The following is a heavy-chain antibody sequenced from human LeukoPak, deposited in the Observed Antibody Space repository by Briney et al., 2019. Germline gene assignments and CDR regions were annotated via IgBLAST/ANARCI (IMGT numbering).Heavy chain of an antibody. D-gene: IGHD4/OR15-4a*01. CDR2: ISSNGGST. V-gene: IGHV3-64*01. CDR3: ARVGAHDAFHI. Sequence: PGGPRRPSVAPLGFTFVSTAMHWVRQAPGKGLKYVSAISSNGGSTYYANSVKGRFSISRDNSKNTLYLQMGSLRAEDMAVYYCARVGAHDAFHIWGQGTMVTVSS. J-gene: IGHJ3*02. CDR1: GFTFVSTA.